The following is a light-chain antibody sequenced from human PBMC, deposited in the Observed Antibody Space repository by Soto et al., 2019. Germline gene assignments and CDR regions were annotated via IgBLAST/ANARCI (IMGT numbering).Light chain of an antibody. CDR2: EVS. CDR3: SSHTSSSTWV. CDR1: SSDVGGCNC. V-gene: IGLV2-14*01. Sequence: QSVLTQPASVSGSPGQSITISCTGTSSDVGGCNCVSWYQQHPGKAPKLMIYEVSNRPSGVSYRFSGSKSGNTASLTISGLQAEDEADYYCSSHTSSSTWVFGGGTKLTVL. J-gene: IGLJ3*02.